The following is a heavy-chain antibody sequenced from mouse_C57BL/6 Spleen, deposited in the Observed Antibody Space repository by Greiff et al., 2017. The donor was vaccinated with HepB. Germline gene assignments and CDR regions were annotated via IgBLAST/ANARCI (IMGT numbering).Heavy chain of an antibody. D-gene: IGHD3-3*01. J-gene: IGHJ1*03. CDR1: GFTFSDYY. CDR2: INYDGSST. CDR3: ARDREDWYFDV. Sequence: EVNLVESEGGLVQPGRSMKLSCTASGFTFSDYYLAWVRQVPEKGLEWVANINYDGSSTYYLDSLKSRFIISRDNAKNILYLQMSSLKSEDTATYYCARDREDWYFDVWGTGTTVTVSS. V-gene: IGHV5-16*01.